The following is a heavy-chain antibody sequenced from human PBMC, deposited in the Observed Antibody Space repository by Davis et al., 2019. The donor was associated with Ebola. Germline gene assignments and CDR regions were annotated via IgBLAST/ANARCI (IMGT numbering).Heavy chain of an antibody. CDR2: IYYTGST. CDR3: ARGRYSTSSGVYYYAMDV. CDR1: GGSISSYY. V-gene: IGHV4-59*08. J-gene: IGHJ6*02. D-gene: IGHD6-6*01. Sequence: SETLSLTCTVSGGSISSYYWSWIRQPPGKGLEWLGYIYYTGSTNYNPSLKSRVTMSVDTSKNQFSLNLSSVTAADTAVYYCARGRYSTSSGVYYYAMDVWGQGTTVTVSS.